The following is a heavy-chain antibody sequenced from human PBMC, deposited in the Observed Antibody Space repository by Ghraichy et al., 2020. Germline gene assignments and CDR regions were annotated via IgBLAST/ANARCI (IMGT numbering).Heavy chain of an antibody. D-gene: IGHD3-3*01. J-gene: IGHJ4*02. CDR1: DFTVSNTY. Sequence: GGSLRLSCAASDFTVSNTYMAWVRQAPGKGLEWVSVIYSGGGTFYADSVKGRITISRDNSQNTLFFQMNSLRAEDTAVYYCARGPGGYYVHWGQGTLVTVSS. CDR2: IYSGGGT. CDR3: ARGPGGYYVH. V-gene: IGHV3-53*01.